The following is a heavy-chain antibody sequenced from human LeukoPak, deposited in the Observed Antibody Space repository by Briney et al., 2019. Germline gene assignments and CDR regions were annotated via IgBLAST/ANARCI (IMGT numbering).Heavy chain of an antibody. CDR1: GFTFSSYG. D-gene: IGHD3-10*01. J-gene: IGHJ4*02. CDR3: AKNPLFY. Sequence: PGRSLRLSCAASGFTFSSYGMHWVRQAPGKGLEWVAVISYDGSNKYYADSVKGRFTISRDNSKNTLYLQMNSLRAEDTAVYYCAKNPLFYWGQGTLVTVSS. V-gene: IGHV3-30*18. CDR2: ISYDGSNK.